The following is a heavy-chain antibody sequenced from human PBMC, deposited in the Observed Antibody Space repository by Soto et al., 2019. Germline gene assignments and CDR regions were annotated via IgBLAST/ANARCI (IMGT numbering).Heavy chain of an antibody. J-gene: IGHJ6*02. V-gene: IGHV4-34*01. CDR3: ARGGGSGWYNYYYGMDV. Sequence: PSETLSLTGAVYVGSCSGYYWSWIRQPPGKGLEWIGEINHSGSTNYNPSLKSRVTISVDTSKNQFSLKLSSVTAADTAVYYCARGGGSGWYNYYYGMDVWGQGTTVTVSS. CDR2: INHSGST. CDR1: VGSCSGYY. D-gene: IGHD6-19*01.